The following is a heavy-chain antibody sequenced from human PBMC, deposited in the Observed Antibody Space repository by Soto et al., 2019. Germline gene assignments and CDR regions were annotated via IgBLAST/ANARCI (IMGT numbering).Heavy chain of an antibody. D-gene: IGHD3-3*01. CDR1: GDSVSINSAA. V-gene: IGHV6-1*01. CDR3: ARERYYDFWSGYIDVPYGMDV. J-gene: IGHJ6*02. CDR2: TYYRSKWYN. Sequence: SQTLSLTFAISGDSVSINSAAWNWIRQSPSRGLEWLRRTYYRSKWYNDYAVSVKSRITINPDTSKNQFSLQLNSVTPEDTAVYYCARERYYDFWSGYIDVPYGMDVWGQGTTVTVSS.